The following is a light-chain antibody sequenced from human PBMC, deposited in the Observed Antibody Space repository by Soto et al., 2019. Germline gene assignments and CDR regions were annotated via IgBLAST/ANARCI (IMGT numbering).Light chain of an antibody. V-gene: IGKV3-20*01. CDR1: QSVSSSY. CDR2: GAS. J-gene: IGKJ2*01. Sequence: EIVLTQSPGTLSLSPGERATLSCRASQSVSSSYLAWYQQKPGQAPRLLIYGASSRATGIPDRFSGSGSGTDFTLTISRLAPEDFAVYYGQQYDSSPMYAFGQGTKLEIK. CDR3: QQYDSSPMYA.